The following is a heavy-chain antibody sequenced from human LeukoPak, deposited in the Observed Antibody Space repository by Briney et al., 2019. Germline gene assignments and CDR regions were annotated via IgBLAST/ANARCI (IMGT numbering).Heavy chain of an antibody. CDR1: GGSISSYY. J-gene: IGHJ4*02. CDR3: ARDLFSELIHRDWGVHGY. CDR2: IYYSGST. Sequence: PSETLSLTCIVSGGSISSYYWSWIRQPPGKGLEWIGYIYYSGSTNYNPSLKSRVTISVDTSKKQFSLKLSSVTAEDTAVYYCARDLFSELIHRDWGVHGYWGQGTLVTVSS. V-gene: IGHV4-59*01. D-gene: IGHD7-27*01.